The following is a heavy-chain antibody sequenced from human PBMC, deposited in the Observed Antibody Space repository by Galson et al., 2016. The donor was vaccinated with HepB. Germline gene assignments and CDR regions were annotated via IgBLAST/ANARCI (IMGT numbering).Heavy chain of an antibody. V-gene: IGHV3-53*01. CDR1: GFAVSSNY. Sequence: SLRLSCAASGFAVSSNYMSWVRQAPGKGLEWVSVIYSGGSTYYADSVKGRFTISRDDSRNTAYLQMSSLRTDDTAVYYCTPGVYNNQGIWGQGTLVTVSS. J-gene: IGHJ4*02. CDR3: TPGVYNNQGI. D-gene: IGHD6-13*01. CDR2: IYSGGST.